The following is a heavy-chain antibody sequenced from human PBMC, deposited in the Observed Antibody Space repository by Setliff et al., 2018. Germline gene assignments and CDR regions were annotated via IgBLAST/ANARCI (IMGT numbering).Heavy chain of an antibody. CDR1: DVSISGYY. CDR3: ARSVDPDV. CDR2: IYGMGET. J-gene: IGHJ6*04. Sequence: PSETLSLTCTVSDVSISGYYWSWIRQPPGKGLEWIGNIYGMGETKYHPSLKSRVTISLDKTKNAFSLRLTSVTAADTGVYFCARSVDPDVWGKGTTVTVSS. V-gene: IGHV4-4*08.